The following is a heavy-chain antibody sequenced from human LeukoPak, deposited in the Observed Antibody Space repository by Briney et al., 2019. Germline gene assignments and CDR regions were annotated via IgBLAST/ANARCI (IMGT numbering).Heavy chain of an antibody. CDR1: GFTFSNAW. D-gene: IGHD6-6*01. Sequence: GGSLRLSCATSGFTFSNAWMNWVRQAPGKGPEWVSIIYADGGTKYADSVKGRFTISRDTSKNTFSLQMNNLRAEDTAVYYCARLASRSYWGQGTLVAVSS. V-gene: IGHV3-53*01. CDR3: ARLASRSY. CDR2: IYADGGT. J-gene: IGHJ4*02.